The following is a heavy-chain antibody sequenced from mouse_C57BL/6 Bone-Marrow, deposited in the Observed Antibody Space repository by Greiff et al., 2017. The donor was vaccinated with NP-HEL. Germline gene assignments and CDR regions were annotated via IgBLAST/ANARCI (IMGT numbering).Heavy chain of an antibody. CDR1: GFTFSSYG. CDR3: AREDWDFDY. CDR2: ISSGGSYT. Sequence: EVKLVESGGDLVKPGGSLKLSCAASGFTFSSYGMSWVRQTPDKRLEWVATISSGGSYTYYPDSVKGRFTISRDNAKTTLYLQMSSLKSEDTAMYYCAREDWDFDYWGQGTTLTVSS. J-gene: IGHJ2*01. D-gene: IGHD4-1*01. V-gene: IGHV5-6*01.